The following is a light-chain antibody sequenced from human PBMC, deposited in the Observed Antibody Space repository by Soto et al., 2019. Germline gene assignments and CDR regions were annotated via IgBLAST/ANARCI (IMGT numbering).Light chain of an antibody. Sequence: QSVLTQPASVSGSPGQSITISCTGTSSDVGGYNYVSWYQQHPGKAPKLMIYEVSNRPSGVSNRFSGSKSGNTASLTISGLQAEDEADYYCSPYTSSRNYVYGNGTKVTV. CDR1: SSDVGGYNY. V-gene: IGLV2-14*01. CDR2: EVS. CDR3: SPYTSSRNYV. J-gene: IGLJ1*01.